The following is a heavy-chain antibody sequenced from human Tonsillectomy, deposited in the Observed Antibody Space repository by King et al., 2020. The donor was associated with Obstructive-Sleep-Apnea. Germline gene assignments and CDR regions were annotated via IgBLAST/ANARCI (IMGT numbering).Heavy chain of an antibody. D-gene: IGHD2-15*01. J-gene: IGHJ3*02. V-gene: IGHV1-46*03. CDR1: GYTFTNYY. Sequence: QLVQSGAEVKKPGASVKVSCKASGYTFTNYYMNWVRQAPGQGLEWMGIMNPGGGGTSYAQKFQGRVTMTRDTSTSTVYMDLSSLRSEDTAVYYCAREIYCSGASCYGSGGAFDIWGQGTMVTVSS. CDR2: MNPGGGGT. CDR3: AREIYCSGASCYGSGGAFDI.